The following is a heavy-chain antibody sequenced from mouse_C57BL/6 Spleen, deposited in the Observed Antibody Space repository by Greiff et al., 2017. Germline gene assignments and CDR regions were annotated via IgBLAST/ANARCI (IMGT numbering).Heavy chain of an antibody. CDR2: INPSTGGT. CDR1: GYSFTGYY. D-gene: IGHD4-1*01. V-gene: IGHV1-42*01. J-gene: IGHJ2*01. CDR3: ARKLGRGYFDY. Sequence: EVMLVESGPELVKPGASVKISCKASGYSFTGYYMNWVKQSPEKSLEWIGEINPSTGGTTYNQKFKAKATLTVDKSSSTAYMQLKSLTSEDSAVYYCARKLGRGYFDYWGQGTTLTVSS.